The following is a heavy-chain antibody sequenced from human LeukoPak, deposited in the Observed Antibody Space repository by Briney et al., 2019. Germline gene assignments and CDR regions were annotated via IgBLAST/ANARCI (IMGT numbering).Heavy chain of an antibody. CDR3: ARLATNWHGGVGNWFDP. J-gene: IGHJ5*02. V-gene: IGHV5-51*01. CDR1: GYSFTSYW. Sequence: GESLKISCKGSGYSFTSYWIGWVRQMPGKGLEWMGIIYPGDSDTRYSPSFQGRVTISADKSISTAYLQWSSLKASDTAMYYCARLATNWHGGVGNWFDPWGQGTLVTVSS. CDR2: IYPGDSDT. D-gene: IGHD1-1*01.